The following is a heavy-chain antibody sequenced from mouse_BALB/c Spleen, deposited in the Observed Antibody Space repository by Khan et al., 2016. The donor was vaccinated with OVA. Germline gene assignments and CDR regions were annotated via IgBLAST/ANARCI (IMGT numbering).Heavy chain of an antibody. D-gene: IGHD1-1*01. CDR2: INPSTGYT. CDR3: ARRGLRWDFDY. V-gene: IGHV1-7*01. J-gene: IGHJ2*01. CDR1: GYTFINYW. Sequence: QVQLQQSGAELAKPGASVKMSCKASGYTFINYWILWVKQRPGQGLEWIVYINPSTGYTEYNQNFKDKATLTADKSSSTAYMQLSSLTSEDSAVYYCARRGLRWDFDYWGQGTTLTGSS.